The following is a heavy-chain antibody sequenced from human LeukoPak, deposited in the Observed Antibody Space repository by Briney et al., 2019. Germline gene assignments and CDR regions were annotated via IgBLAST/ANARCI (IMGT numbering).Heavy chain of an antibody. CDR2: INTDGSST. Sequence: GGSLRLSCAVSGFTFSSYWMHWVRQAPGKGLVWVSRINTDGSSTRHADSVKGRFTISRDNAKNMQYLEMHSLRAEDTAVYYCATLVQSVNLKEVWGQGTLVTVSS. CDR1: GFTFSSYW. CDR3: ATLVQSVNLKEV. J-gene: IGHJ4*02. V-gene: IGHV3-74*01. D-gene: IGHD4-17*01.